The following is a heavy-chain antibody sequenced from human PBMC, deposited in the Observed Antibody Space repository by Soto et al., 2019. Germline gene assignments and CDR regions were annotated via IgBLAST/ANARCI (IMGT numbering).Heavy chain of an antibody. V-gene: IGHV3-53*01. CDR1: GFTFSSYA. J-gene: IGHJ6*02. CDR2: IYSGCST. Sequence: WSLRLSCATSGFTFSSYAMSWVRQAPGKGLEWVSVIYSGCSTYYADSVKGRFTISRDNSKNTLYLQMNSLRAEDTAVYYCASTTWDFWSGYYRDYYYYGMDVWGQGTTVTVSS. CDR3: ASTTWDFWSGYYRDYYYYGMDV. D-gene: IGHD3-3*01.